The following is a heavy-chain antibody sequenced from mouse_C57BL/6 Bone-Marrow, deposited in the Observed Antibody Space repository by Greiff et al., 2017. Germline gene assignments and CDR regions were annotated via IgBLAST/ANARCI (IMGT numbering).Heavy chain of an antibody. CDR2: ISDGGSYN. CDR3: ARDYYENFYY. CDR1: GFTFSSYA. V-gene: IGHV5-4*03. J-gene: IGHJ2*01. Sequence: EVKLVESGGGLVKPGGSLKLSCAASGFTFSSYAMSWVRQTPEQRLKWVATISDGGSYNYYPDNVKGRFTISRVNAKNNLSLQRSHLKSDDTAMYYCARDYYENFYYWGQGTTLTVTS. D-gene: IGHD1-1*01.